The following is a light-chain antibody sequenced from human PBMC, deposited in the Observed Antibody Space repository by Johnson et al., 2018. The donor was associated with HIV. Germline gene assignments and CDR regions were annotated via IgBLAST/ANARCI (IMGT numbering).Light chain of an antibody. V-gene: IGLV1-51*02. Sequence: QSVLTQPPSVSAAPGQKVTISCSGSSSNIGNNYVSWYQQLPGTAPKLLIYENNKRPSGIPARFSASKSGTSTPLGITGLQPGDEADYYCGTWVGSLSAVVFGTGTKVAVL. CDR3: GTWVGSLSAVV. J-gene: IGLJ1*01. CDR2: ENN. CDR1: SSNIGNNY.